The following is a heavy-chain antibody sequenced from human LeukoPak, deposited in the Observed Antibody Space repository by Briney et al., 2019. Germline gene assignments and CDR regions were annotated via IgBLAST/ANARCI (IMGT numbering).Heavy chain of an antibody. CDR2: ISSSSSTI. D-gene: IGHD6-6*01. Sequence: PGGSLRLSCAASGFTFSNDWMSWVRQAPGKGLEWVSYISSSSSTIYYADSVKGRFTISRDNAKNSLYLQMNSLRAEDTAVYYCASVGGSSSGGYYFDYWGQGTLVTVSS. CDR3: ASVGGSSSGGYYFDY. J-gene: IGHJ4*02. V-gene: IGHV3-48*01. CDR1: GFTFSNDW.